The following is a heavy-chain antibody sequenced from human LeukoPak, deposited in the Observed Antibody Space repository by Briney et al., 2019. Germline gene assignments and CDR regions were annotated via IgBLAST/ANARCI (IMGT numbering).Heavy chain of an antibody. CDR2: IDHSGST. CDR3: ARSGWAYYFDY. J-gene: IGHJ4*02. V-gene: IGHV4-34*01. D-gene: IGHD6-19*01. CDR1: GGSFSTYY. Sequence: SETLSLTCAVYGGSFSTYYWSWIRQPPGKGLEWIGEIDHSGSTNYNPSLKSRVTISVDTSKNQFSLKLSSVTAADTAVYYCARSGWAYYFDYWGQGTLVTVSS.